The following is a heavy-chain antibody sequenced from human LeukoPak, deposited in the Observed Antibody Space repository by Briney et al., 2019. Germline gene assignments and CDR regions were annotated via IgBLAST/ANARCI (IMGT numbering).Heavy chain of an antibody. CDR1: GFTFNNYW. Sequence: GGSLRLSCAASGFTFNNYWMHWVRQVPGKGLVWVSRINSDGSRTNYVDSAKGRFTISRDSAKNTLFLQMNSLGAEDSAVYYCARGNFYSGSGSPPLDYWGQGTLVTVSS. CDR3: ARGNFYSGSGSPPLDY. J-gene: IGHJ4*02. V-gene: IGHV3-74*01. D-gene: IGHD3-10*01. CDR2: INSDGSRT.